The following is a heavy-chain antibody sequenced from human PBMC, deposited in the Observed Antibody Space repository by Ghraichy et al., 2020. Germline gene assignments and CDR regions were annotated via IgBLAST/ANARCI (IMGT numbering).Heavy chain of an antibody. J-gene: IGHJ6*02. D-gene: IGHD2-2*01. CDR3: ARGGYCSSTSWYYYYYYGMDV. CDR2: INHSGST. V-gene: IGHV4-34*01. CDR1: GGSFSGYY. Sequence: SETLSLTCAVYGGSFSGYYWSWIRQPPGKGLEWIGEINHSGSTNYNPSLKSRVTISVDTSKNQFSLKLSSVTAADTAVYYCARGGYCSSTSWYYYYYYGMDVWGQGTTVTVSS.